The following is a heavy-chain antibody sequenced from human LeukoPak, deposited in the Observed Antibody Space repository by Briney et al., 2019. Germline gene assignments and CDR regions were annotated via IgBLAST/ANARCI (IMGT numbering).Heavy chain of an antibody. Sequence: SQTLSLTCAISGDSVSSNSAAWNWIRQSPSRGLEWLGRTYYRSKWYNDYAVSVKSRITINPDTSKNQFSLQLNSVTSEDTAVYYCAREGGYSSSWYNYYYYYGMDVWGQGATVTVSS. CDR1: GDSVSSNSAA. V-gene: IGHV6-1*01. D-gene: IGHD6-13*01. CDR3: AREGGYSSSWYNYYYYYGMDV. J-gene: IGHJ6*02. CDR2: TYYRSKWYN.